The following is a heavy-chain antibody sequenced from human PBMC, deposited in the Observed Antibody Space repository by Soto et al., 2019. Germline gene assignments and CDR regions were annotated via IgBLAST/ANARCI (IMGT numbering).Heavy chain of an antibody. Sequence: EVQLLESGGGLVQPGGSLRLSCAASGFTFSSYAMSWVRQAPGKGLEWVSAISGSGGSTYYADSVKGRFTISRDNSKNTLYLKMNSLRAEDTAVYYCAKAYSSSWYRGDYYYYGMDVWGQGTTVTVSS. CDR1: GFTFSSYA. J-gene: IGHJ6*02. V-gene: IGHV3-23*01. D-gene: IGHD6-13*01. CDR3: AKAYSSSWYRGDYYYYGMDV. CDR2: ISGSGGST.